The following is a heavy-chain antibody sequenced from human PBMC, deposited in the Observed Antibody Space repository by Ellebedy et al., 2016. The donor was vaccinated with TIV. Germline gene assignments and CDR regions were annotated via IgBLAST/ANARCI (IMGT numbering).Heavy chain of an antibody. J-gene: IGHJ6*02. V-gene: IGHV3-23*01. CDR1: GFTFSSYA. CDR3: AREGATYYDFWSGYKRGDYDFYGMDV. CDR2: ISGSGGST. D-gene: IGHD3-3*01. Sequence: GESLKISCAASGFTFSSYAMNWVRQAPGKGLEWVSGISGSGGSTYYADSVKGRFTISRDNSKKTLYMQMNSLRVEDTAVYYCAREGATYYDFWSGYKRGDYDFYGMDVWGQGTTVTVSS.